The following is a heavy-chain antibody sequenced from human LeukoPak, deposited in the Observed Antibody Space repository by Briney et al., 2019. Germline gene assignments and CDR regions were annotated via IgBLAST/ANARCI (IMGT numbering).Heavy chain of an antibody. CDR2: INHNGST. V-gene: IGHV4-34*01. CDR3: ARGHASYSYGFRY. Sequence: PSETLSLTCAVYGGSFSGYYWSWIRQPPGKGLEWIGEINHNGSTNYNPSLKSRVTISVDTSKNQFSLKLSSVTAADTAVYYCARGHASYSYGFRYWGQGTLVTVSS. D-gene: IGHD5-18*01. J-gene: IGHJ4*02. CDR1: GGSFSGYY.